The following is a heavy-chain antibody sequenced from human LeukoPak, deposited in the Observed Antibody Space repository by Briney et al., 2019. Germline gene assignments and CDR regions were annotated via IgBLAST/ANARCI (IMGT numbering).Heavy chain of an antibody. V-gene: IGHV4-59*08. CDR1: GGSISSYY. Sequence: SETLSLTCTVSGGSISSYYWSWIRQPPGKGLEWIGYIYYSGSTNYNPSLKSRVTISVDTSKNQFSLKLSSVTAADTAVHYCARHWLVGTFDYWGQGTLVTVSS. J-gene: IGHJ4*02. D-gene: IGHD6-19*01. CDR3: ARHWLVGTFDY. CDR2: IYYSGST.